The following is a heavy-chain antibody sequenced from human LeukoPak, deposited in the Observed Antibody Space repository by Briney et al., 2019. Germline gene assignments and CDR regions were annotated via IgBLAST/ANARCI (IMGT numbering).Heavy chain of an antibody. CDR1: GFAFTSYA. J-gene: IGHJ4*02. CDR3: ANEAMEWLRFGHYFDY. D-gene: IGHD5-12*01. CDR2: ISGSGGST. V-gene: IGHV3-23*01. Sequence: GGSLRLSCAASGFAFTSYAMTWVRQAPGKGLEWVSAISGSGGSTYYADSVKGRFTISRDNSKNTLYLQMNSLRAEDTAVYYCANEAMEWLRFGHYFDYWGQGTLVTVSS.